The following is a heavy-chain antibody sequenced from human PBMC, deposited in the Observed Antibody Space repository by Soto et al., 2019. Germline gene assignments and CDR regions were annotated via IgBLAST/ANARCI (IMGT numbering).Heavy chain of an antibody. J-gene: IGHJ5*02. D-gene: IGHD5-18*01. CDR3: ASSTGRDTATSQWSDP. V-gene: IGHV1-69*13. Sequence: SVKVSCKASGGTFSSYAISWVRQAPGQGLEWMGGIIPIFGTANYAQKFQGRVTITADESTSTAYMELSSLRSEDTAVYYCASSTGRDTATSQWSDPWGQGTLVTVSS. CDR2: IIPIFGTA. CDR1: GGTFSSYA.